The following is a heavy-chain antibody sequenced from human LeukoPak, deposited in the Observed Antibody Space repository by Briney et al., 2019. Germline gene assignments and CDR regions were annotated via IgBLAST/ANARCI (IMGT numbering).Heavy chain of an antibody. CDR3: ARGGLYSYQDY. J-gene: IGHJ4*02. Sequence: SETLSLTCTVSGGSMSSYYWSWFRQPPGKGLEWIGYIYYSGNTNYNSSLKSRVTISVDTSKNQFSLRLSSVTAADTAVYYCARGGLYSYQDYWGQGTLVTVSS. CDR1: GGSMSSYY. V-gene: IGHV4-59*08. D-gene: IGHD5-18*01. CDR2: IYYSGNT.